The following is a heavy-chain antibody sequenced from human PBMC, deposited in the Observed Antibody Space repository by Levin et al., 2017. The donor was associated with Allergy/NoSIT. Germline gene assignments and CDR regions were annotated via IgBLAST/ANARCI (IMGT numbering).Heavy chain of an antibody. CDR3: ARVPGSSWSLSYMDV. J-gene: IGHJ6*03. CDR2: TRNKANSYTT. Sequence: GESLKISCAASGFTFSDHSMDWVRQAPGKGLEWVGRTRNKANSYTTEYAASVKGRFTISRDASRNSLYLQMNSLKTEDTAVYYCARVPGSSWSLSYMDVWGKGTTVTVSS. V-gene: IGHV3-72*01. D-gene: IGHD6-13*01. CDR1: GFTFSDHS.